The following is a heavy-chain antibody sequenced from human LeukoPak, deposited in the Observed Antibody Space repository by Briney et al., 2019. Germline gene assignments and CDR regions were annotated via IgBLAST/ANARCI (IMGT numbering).Heavy chain of an antibody. J-gene: IGHJ4*02. V-gene: IGHV4-59*08. D-gene: IGHD5-12*01. CDR1: GDSISRYY. CDR2: IYYSGST. CDR3: AKHLVATTPFFDY. Sequence: SETLSLTCTASGDSISRYYWSWIRQPPGKGLEWIAFIYYSGSTNYNPSLKRRVTISMDTSRNQFSLRLSSVTAADTAVYYCAKHLVATTPFFDYGGQGTLSPSPQ.